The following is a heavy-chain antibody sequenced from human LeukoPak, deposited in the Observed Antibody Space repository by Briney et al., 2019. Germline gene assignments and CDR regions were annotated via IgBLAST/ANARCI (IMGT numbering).Heavy chain of an antibody. CDR1: GASISSNSYY. Sequence: SETLSLTCTVSGASISSNSYYWSWIRQPPGKGLEWIGYIYYSGSTNYNPSLKSRVTISVDTSKNQFSLKLSSVTAADTAVYYCARAIYYYDSSGSTNWFDPWGQGTLVTVSS. V-gene: IGHV4-61*01. J-gene: IGHJ5*02. CDR2: IYYSGST. D-gene: IGHD3-22*01. CDR3: ARAIYYYDSSGSTNWFDP.